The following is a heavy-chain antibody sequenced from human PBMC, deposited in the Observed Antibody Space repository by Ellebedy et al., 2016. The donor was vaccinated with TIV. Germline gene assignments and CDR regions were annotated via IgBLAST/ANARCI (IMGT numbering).Heavy chain of an antibody. D-gene: IGHD4-17*01. V-gene: IGHV1-18*04. CDR2: ISAYNGKT. CDR1: GYAFTSYG. Sequence: AASVKVSCKTSGYAFTSYGISWVRQAPGQGLEWMGWISAYNGKTNYAQILQGKFTMTTDTSTRTAYMELRSLSSNDTAVNYWARGGWDGDFVDYWGQGTLVTVSS. J-gene: IGHJ4*02. CDR3: ARGGWDGDFVDY.